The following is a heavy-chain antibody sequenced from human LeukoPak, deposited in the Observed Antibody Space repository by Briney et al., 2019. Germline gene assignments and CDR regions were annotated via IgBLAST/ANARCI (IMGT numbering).Heavy chain of an antibody. D-gene: IGHD5-12*01. Sequence: SETLSLTCTVSGGSISSYYWSWIRQPPGKGLEWIGYIYYSGSTNYNPSLKRRVTISLDTSKSQFSLKLRSVTAADTAVYYCARSGLDSRYYFGMDVWGQGTTVTVSS. V-gene: IGHV4-59*01. CDR3: ARSGLDSRYYFGMDV. J-gene: IGHJ6*02. CDR2: IYYSGST. CDR1: GGSISSYY.